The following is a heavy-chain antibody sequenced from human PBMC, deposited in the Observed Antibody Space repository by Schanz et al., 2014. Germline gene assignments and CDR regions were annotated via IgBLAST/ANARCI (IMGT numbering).Heavy chain of an antibody. V-gene: IGHV1-69*04. CDR3: ARDRWNYEGGSFDI. Sequence: QVQLVQSGAEVKKPGSSVKVSCKATGDTFDNFGISWVRQAPGQGPEWIGRFMPFLGITNLASKLQDRVTMTANKATSTAYMELSGRRSEDTAKYYCARDRWNYEGGSFDIWGQGPMVTVSS. CDR2: FMPFLGIT. J-gene: IGHJ3*02. D-gene: IGHD1-7*01. CDR1: GDTFDNFG.